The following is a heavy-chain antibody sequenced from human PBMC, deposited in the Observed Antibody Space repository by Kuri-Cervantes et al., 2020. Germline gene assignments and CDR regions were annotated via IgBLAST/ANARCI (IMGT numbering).Heavy chain of an antibody. CDR2: ISSSSSTI. CDR1: GFTFSSYA. D-gene: IGHD3-10*01. Sequence: GGSLRLSCAASGFTFSSYAMSWVRQAPGKGLEWVSYISSSSSTIYYADSVKGRFTISRDNAKNSLYLQMNSLRDEDTAVYYCARSGVRGSGSYYGVDYWGQGTLVTVSS. CDR3: ARSGVRGSGSYYGVDY. J-gene: IGHJ4*02. V-gene: IGHV3-48*02.